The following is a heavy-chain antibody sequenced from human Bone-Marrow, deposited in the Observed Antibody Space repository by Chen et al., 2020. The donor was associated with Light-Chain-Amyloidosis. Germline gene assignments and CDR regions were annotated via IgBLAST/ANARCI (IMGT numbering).Heavy chain of an antibody. J-gene: IGHJ4*02. D-gene: IGHD3-10*01. V-gene: IGHV3-30*02. CDR3: AKEPSRHMVRGEPELDY. CDR2: IRYDGSNK. CDR1: GFTFSSYG. Sequence: GGGAVQPGGSLRLSCAASGFTFSSYGMHWVRQAPGKGLEWVAFIRYDGSNKYYADSVKGRFTISRDNSKNTLYLQMNSLRAEDTAVYYCAKEPSRHMVRGEPELDYWGQGTLVTVSS.